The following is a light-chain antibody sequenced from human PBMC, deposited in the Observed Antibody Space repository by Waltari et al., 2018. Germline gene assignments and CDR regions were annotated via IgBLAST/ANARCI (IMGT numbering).Light chain of an antibody. Sequence: QSALTQPSSVAGSPGQSITIPCTGTSTNFRDYNLSPWFQHHPGKVPQLVMYYVTKRPSGISDRFSGSKSGNTASLTISTLQADDEADYYCCSYSTSGSWMFGGGTKVTVL. V-gene: IGLV2-23*02. CDR1: STNFRDYNL. J-gene: IGLJ3*02. CDR2: YVT. CDR3: CSYSTSGSWM.